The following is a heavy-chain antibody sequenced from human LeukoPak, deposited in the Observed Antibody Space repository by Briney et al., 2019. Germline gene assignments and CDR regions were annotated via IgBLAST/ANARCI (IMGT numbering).Heavy chain of an antibody. Sequence: GGSLGLSCAASGFTFSSYGMHWVRQAPGKGLEWVAVIWSDGSSEKYADSVKGRFTISRDNSKNTLYLQMNSLRAEDSALYYCAKGLYCSSTSCYFENYYYYYMDVWGKGTTVTVSS. J-gene: IGHJ6*03. CDR1: GFTFSSYG. V-gene: IGHV3-33*06. CDR3: AKGLYCSSTSCYFENYYYYYMDV. D-gene: IGHD2-2*01. CDR2: IWSDGSSE.